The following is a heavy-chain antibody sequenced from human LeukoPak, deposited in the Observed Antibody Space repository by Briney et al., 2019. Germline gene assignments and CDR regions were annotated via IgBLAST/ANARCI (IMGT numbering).Heavy chain of an antibody. V-gene: IGHV1-69*13. CDR1: GGTFTSYA. CDR2: IIPIFGTA. CDR3: ARGTMIVAGGGGGAQYYFDY. D-gene: IGHD3-22*01. J-gene: IGHJ4*02. Sequence: GASVKVSCKASGGTFTSYAISWVRQAPGQGLEWMGGIIPIFGTANYAQKFQGRVTITADESTSKAYMELSSLRPEDTAVYYCARGTMIVAGGGGGAQYYFDYWGQGTLVTVSS.